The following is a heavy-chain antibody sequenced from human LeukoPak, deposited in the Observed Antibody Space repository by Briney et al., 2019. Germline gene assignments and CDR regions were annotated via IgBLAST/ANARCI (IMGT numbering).Heavy chain of an antibody. J-gene: IGHJ4*02. V-gene: IGHV1-69*04. Sequence: GASVKVSCKASGGTFSSYAISWVRQAPGQGLEWMGRIIPIFGIANYAQKFQGRVTITADKSTSTAYMELSSLRSEDTAVYYCARERKWDYYDSSGYYRGVYFDCWGQGTLVTVSS. CDR2: IIPIFGIA. CDR3: ARERKWDYYDSSGYYRGVYFDC. D-gene: IGHD3-22*01. CDR1: GGTFSSYA.